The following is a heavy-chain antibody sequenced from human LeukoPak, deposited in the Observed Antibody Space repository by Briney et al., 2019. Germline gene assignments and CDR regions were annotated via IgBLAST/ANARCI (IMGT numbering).Heavy chain of an antibody. CDR3: ARDRVPNYYDSSGYYSY. V-gene: IGHV1-18*01. Sequence: ASVKVSCKASGYTFTSYGISWVRQAPGQGLEWMGWISAYNGNTNYAQKLQGRVTMTTDTSTSTAYMELRSLRSDDTAVYYCARDRVPNYYDSSGYYSYWGQGTLVTVSS. J-gene: IGHJ4*02. CDR2: ISAYNGNT. CDR1: GYTFTSYG. D-gene: IGHD3-22*01.